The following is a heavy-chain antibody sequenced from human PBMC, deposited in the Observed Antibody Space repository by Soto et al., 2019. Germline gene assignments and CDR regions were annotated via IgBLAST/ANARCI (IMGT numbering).Heavy chain of an antibody. D-gene: IGHD6-19*01. V-gene: IGHV3-21*01. CDR3: ARERGSWYYFDF. CDR1: GFTFRSYS. Sequence: GESLKISCAASGFTFRSYSMNWVRQAPGKGLEWVSSISDTSSSKYYADSIKGRFTISRDNAKNSLFLQMNSLRAEDTAVYFCARERGSWYYFDFWGQGTLVTV. J-gene: IGHJ4*02. CDR2: ISDTSSSK.